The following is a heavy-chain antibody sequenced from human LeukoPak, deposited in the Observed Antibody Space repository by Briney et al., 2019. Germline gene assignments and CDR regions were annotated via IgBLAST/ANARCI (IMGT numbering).Heavy chain of an antibody. CDR2: MYYSGST. CDR3: ARGWGYFDY. V-gene: IGHV4-59*01. D-gene: IGHD3-16*01. Sequence: SETLSLTCSVAGGSISNVYWSWIRQSPGKGLEWIGYMYYSGSTNYNPSLKNRLTISVDMSNNQYSLKMSYVTAADTAVYYCARGWGYFDYWGQGTLVTVSS. CDR1: GGSISNVY. J-gene: IGHJ4*02.